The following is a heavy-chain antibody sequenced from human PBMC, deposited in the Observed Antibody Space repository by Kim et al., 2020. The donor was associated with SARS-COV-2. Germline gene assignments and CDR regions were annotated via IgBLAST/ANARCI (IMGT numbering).Heavy chain of an antibody. CDR1: GFTFSSYA. V-gene: IGHV3-23*03. CDR3: AALPQKLGRYCSGGSCHPELDI. D-gene: IGHD2-15*01. CDR2: IYSGGSST. J-gene: IGHJ3*02. Sequence: GGSLRLSCAASGFTFSSYAMSWVRQAPGKGLEWVSVIYSGGSSTYYADSVKGRFTISRDNSKNTLYLQMNSLRAEDTAVYYCAALPQKLGRYCSGGSCHPELDIWGQGTMVTVSS.